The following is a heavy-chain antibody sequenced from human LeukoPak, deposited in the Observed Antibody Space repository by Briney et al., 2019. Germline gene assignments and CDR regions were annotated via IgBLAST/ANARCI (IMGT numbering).Heavy chain of an antibody. Sequence: SETLSLTCTVSGGSISSSSYYWGWIRQPPGKGLEWIGSIYYSGSTYYNPSLKSRVTISVDTSKNQFSLKLSSVTAADTAVYYCARDNDSSGYYYEGAFDIWGQGTMVTVSS. CDR2: IYYSGST. CDR3: ARDNDSSGYYYEGAFDI. J-gene: IGHJ3*02. V-gene: IGHV4-39*07. D-gene: IGHD3-22*01. CDR1: GGSISSSSYY.